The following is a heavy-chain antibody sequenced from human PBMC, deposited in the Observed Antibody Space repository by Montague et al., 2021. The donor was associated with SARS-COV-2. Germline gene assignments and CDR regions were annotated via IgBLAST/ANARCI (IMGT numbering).Heavy chain of an antibody. CDR2: INYSGGT. D-gene: IGHD6-13*01. Sequence: SETLSLTCAVSGGPISSHYWSFIRQPPGKGLEWIAYINYSGGTHYNPSLQSRVTLSKDTSKNQFSLRLTSVTAADTAMYFCARAPIYRGSWYAYFDYWGQGTLVTVSS. V-gene: IGHV4-59*11. J-gene: IGHJ4*02. CDR3: ARAPIYRGSWYAYFDY. CDR1: GGPISSHY.